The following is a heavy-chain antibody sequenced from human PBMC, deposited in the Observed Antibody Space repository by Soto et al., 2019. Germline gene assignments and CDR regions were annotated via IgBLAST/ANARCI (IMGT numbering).Heavy chain of an antibody. V-gene: IGHV1-69*12. CDR2: IIPIFGTA. CDR1: GGTFSSYA. J-gene: IGHJ6*02. CDR3: ASERVVTPGYYGMDV. D-gene: IGHD2-21*02. Sequence: QVQLVQSGAEVKKPGSSVKVSCKASGGTFSSYAISWVRQAPGQGLEWMGGIIPIFGTANYAQKFHGRVRLTADESTSTAYMELSSLRSEVTAVYYCASERVVTPGYYGMDVWGQGTTVTVSS.